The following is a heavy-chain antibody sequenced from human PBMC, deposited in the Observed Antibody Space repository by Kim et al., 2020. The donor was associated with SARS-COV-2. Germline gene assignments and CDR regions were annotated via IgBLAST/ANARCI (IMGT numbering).Heavy chain of an antibody. D-gene: IGHD3-9*01. CDR3: ARDPRPLRYFDWLWDWYFNL. J-gene: IGHJ2*01. CDR2: INSDGSST. CDR1: GFTFSSYW. V-gene: IGHV3-74*01. Sequence: GGSLRLSCAASGFTFSSYWMHWVRQAPGKGLVWVSRINSDGSSTSYADSVKGRFTISRDNAKNTLYLQMNSLRAEDTAVYYCARDPRPLRYFDWLWDWYFNLWGRGTLVTVSS.